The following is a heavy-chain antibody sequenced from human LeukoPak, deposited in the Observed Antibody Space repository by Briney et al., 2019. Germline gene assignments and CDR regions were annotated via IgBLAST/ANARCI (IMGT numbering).Heavy chain of an antibody. J-gene: IGHJ4*02. Sequence: PGRSLRLSGAASGFTFSSYAMTWVRQAPGKGLEWVSIISDSGGSTYYADSVKGRFTISRDNSKNTLYLQTDSLRAEDTAVYYCAKESTSPYYDYWGQGALVTVSS. CDR3: AKESTSPYYDY. CDR2: ISDSGGST. CDR1: GFTFSSYA. V-gene: IGHV3-23*01.